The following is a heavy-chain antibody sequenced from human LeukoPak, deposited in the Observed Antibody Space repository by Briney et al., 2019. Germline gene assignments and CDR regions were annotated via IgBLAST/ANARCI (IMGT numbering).Heavy chain of an antibody. D-gene: IGHD1-26*01. V-gene: IGHV4-38-2*02. CDR1: GYSISSGYF. CDR3: ARATLLMPFDY. CDR2: IYHGGNT. Sequence: SETLSLTCTVSGYSISSGYFWGWIRQPPGKGLEWIGSIYHGGNTYYNPSLKSRVTISVDTSKNQFSLKLSPVTAADTAVYYCARATLLMPFDYWGRGTLVTVSS. J-gene: IGHJ4*02.